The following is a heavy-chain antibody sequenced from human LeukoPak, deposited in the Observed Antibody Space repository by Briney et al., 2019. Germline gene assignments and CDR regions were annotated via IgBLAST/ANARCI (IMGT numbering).Heavy chain of an antibody. CDR1: GYTFTSYG. D-gene: IGHD6-19*01. CDR3: ARFIEGAGRGYNFDY. Sequence: GASVKVSCKASGYTFTSYGISWVRQAPGQGLEWMGWISAYNGNTNYAQKLQGRVTMTTDTSTSTAYMELRSLRSDDTAVYYCARFIEGAGRGYNFDYWGQGPLVTSPQ. J-gene: IGHJ4*02. V-gene: IGHV1-18*01. CDR2: ISAYNGNT.